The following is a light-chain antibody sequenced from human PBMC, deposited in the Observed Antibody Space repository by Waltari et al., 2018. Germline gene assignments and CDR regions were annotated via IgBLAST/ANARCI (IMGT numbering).Light chain of an antibody. CDR2: AAS. CDR1: QSISRY. J-gene: IGKJ2*01. Sequence: DIQMTQSPSSLSASVGDRVTITCRASQSISRYLNWYQHKAGKAPKLLIYAASTLQRGVPSRFSSSGAGTDYTLTISSLQPEDFATYYCQQSYTTPQTFGQGTKLE. V-gene: IGKV1-39*01. CDR3: QQSYTTPQT.